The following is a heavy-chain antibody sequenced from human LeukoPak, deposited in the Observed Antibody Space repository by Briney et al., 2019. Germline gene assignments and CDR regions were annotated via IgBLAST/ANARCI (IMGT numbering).Heavy chain of an antibody. V-gene: IGHV3-23*01. CDR2: ITGSGYDA. J-gene: IGHJ4*02. D-gene: IGHD2-15*01. CDR1: GLTFSNYA. Sequence: GGSLRLSCAASGLTFSNYAMTWIRQAPGKRLKWVSTITGSGYDAYYADSVKGRFSISRDNSKNMLYLHMDSLRAEDTAVYYCAKGGTGLRIVGDDWGQGTLVTVSS. CDR3: AKGGTGLRIVGDD.